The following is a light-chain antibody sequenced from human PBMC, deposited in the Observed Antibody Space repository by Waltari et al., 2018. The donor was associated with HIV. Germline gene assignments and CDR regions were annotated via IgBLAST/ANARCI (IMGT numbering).Light chain of an antibody. CDR1: SSNIGNNY. J-gene: IGLJ3*02. CDR2: DNN. CDR3: GTWDSSLSANWV. V-gene: IGLV1-51*01. Sequence: QSVLTQPPSVSAAPGQKVTISCSGSSSNIGNNYVSWYQQLPGTAPKLLIYDNNKRPPGIPDRFTGSKSGTSATLGITGLQTGDEADYYCGTWDSSLSANWVFGGGTKLTVL.